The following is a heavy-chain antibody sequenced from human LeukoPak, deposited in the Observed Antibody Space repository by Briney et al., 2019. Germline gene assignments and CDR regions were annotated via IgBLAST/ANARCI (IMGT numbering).Heavy chain of an antibody. CDR1: GFTVSSNY. V-gene: IGHV3-66*01. CDR2: IYSGGST. Sequence: GGSLRLSCAASGFTVSSNYMSWVRQAPGKGLEWVSVIYSGGSTYYADSMKGRFTISRDNSKNTLYLQMNSLRAEDTAVYYCAREGYYDVLTGYYSRYYFDYWGQGTLVTVSS. CDR3: AREGYYDVLTGYYSRYYFDY. J-gene: IGHJ4*02. D-gene: IGHD3-9*01.